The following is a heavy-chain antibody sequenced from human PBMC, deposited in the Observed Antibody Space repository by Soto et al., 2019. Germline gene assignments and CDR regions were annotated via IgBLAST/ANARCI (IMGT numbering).Heavy chain of an antibody. J-gene: IGHJ4*02. CDR1: GFTFSGSA. V-gene: IGHV3-73*01. CDR2: IRSRAKNYAT. CDR3: TRLGIAAAGTDY. Sequence: GSLRLSCAASGFTFSGSAMHWVRQASGKGLEWVGRIRSRAKNYATVYAASVKGRFTISRDDSKNAAYLQMNSLKTEDTAVYYCTRLGIAAAGTDYWGQGTLVTVSS. D-gene: IGHD6-13*01.